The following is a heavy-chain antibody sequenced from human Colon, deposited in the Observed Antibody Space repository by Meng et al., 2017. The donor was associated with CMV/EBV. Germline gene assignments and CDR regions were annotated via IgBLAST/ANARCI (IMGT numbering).Heavy chain of an antibody. CDR3: ARGWGGYSSYRTQYNFFHP. D-gene: IGHD5-12*01. CDR2: IYKSGTT. Sequence: SETLSLTCSVSGVSISLYYWSWIRQAPGKGLEWIGHIYKSGTTKYNPSLESRVTISADTSKNEFSLKLSSVTAADTAVYYCARGWGGYSSYRTQYNFFHPWGPGTLVTVSS. V-gene: IGHV4-59*12. J-gene: IGHJ5*02. CDR1: GVSISLYY.